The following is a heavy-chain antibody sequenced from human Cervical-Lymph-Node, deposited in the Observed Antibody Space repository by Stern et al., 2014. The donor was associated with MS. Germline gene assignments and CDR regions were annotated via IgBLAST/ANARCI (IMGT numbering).Heavy chain of an antibody. CDR1: GYDFTGFF. D-gene: IGHD2/OR15-2a*01. Sequence: QLQLVQSGAKMKKPWASVRVSCKASGYDFTGFFIHLVRQVPGQRLEWMGRLNPNSDDPTYAQNFQDRVTLTRDTSIGTAYLELSRLTSADTAVYYCAREATRIIVGIDYWGQGTPVTVSS. V-gene: IGHV1-2*06. CDR3: AREATRIIVGIDY. J-gene: IGHJ4*02. CDR2: LNPNSDDP.